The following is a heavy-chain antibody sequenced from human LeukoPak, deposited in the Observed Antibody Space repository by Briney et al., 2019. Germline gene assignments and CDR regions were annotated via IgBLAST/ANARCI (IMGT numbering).Heavy chain of an antibody. Sequence: GESLKISCKGSGYSFTSYWIGWVRQMPGKGLEWMGIIYPGGSDTRYSPSFQGQVTISADKSISTAYLQWSSLKASDTAMYYCARKYCSSTNCYSPFDYWGQGTLVTVSS. CDR1: GYSFTSYW. CDR2: IYPGGSDT. CDR3: ARKYCSSTNCYSPFDY. D-gene: IGHD2-2*02. J-gene: IGHJ4*02. V-gene: IGHV5-51*01.